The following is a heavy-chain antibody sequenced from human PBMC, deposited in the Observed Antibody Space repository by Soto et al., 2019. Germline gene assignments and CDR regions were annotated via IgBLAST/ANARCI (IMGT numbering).Heavy chain of an antibody. CDR2: FDPEDGET. D-gene: IGHD6-25*01. Sequence: ASVKVSCKVSGYTLTELSMHWVRQAPGKGLEWMGDFDPEDGETIYAQKFQGRVTMTEDTSTDTAYMELSSLRSEDTAVYYCASPAVESLLAAYQHWGQGTLVTVSS. V-gene: IGHV1-24*01. J-gene: IGHJ1*01. CDR3: ASPAVESLLAAYQH. CDR1: GYTLTELS.